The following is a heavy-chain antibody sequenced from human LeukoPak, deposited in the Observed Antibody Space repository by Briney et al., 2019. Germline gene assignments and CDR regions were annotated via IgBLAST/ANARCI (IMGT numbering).Heavy chain of an antibody. Sequence: GGSLRLSCEASGLSFGDYTMHWVRQAPGKGLEWVSLISRNGAATKYADSVRGRFTVSRDNSKNTLYLQMNSLRAEDTAVYYCAKDGNRRYFDWLPIKWGGFDYWGQGTLVTVSS. CDR2: ISRNGAAT. CDR3: AKDGNRRYFDWLPIKWGGFDY. J-gene: IGHJ4*02. V-gene: IGHV3-43*01. D-gene: IGHD3-9*01. CDR1: GLSFGDYT.